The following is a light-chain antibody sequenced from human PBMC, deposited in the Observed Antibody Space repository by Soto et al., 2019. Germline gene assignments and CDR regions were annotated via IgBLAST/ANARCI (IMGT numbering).Light chain of an antibody. CDR1: SSNIGNNY. J-gene: IGLJ2*01. V-gene: IGLV1-51*01. CDR3: ETWDSSLRAVA. CDR2: DNN. Sequence: QSVLTQPPSVSAAPGQKVTISCSGSSSNIGNNYVSWYQQLPGTAPKLLIYDNNKRPSGIPDRFSGSKSGTSATLGITGLQTGDEADYYCETWDSSLRAVAFGGGTKLTVL.